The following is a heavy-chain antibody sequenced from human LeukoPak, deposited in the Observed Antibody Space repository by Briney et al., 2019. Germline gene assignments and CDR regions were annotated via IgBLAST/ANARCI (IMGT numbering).Heavy chain of an antibody. CDR3: ARPLGSSADGILKYYFDY. Sequence: AETLSLTCTVSGVSIISSNYYWGWFRQPPGKSLEWIASVFYTGNTRHNPSLKSRVTISVDTSKNEFSLNLSSVTAEDTAVYYCARPLGSSADGILKYYFDYWGQGTLVTVSS. D-gene: IGHD6-13*01. J-gene: IGHJ4*02. CDR2: VFYTGNT. CDR1: GVSIISSNYY. V-gene: IGHV4-39*01.